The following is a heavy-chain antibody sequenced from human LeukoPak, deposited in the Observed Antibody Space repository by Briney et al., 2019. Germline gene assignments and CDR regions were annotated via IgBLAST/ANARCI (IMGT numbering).Heavy chain of an antibody. Sequence: PSETLSLTCVVSGYSISSGYYWGWIRQPPGKGLEWIGSMYHSGSTHYNPSLKSRVIISIDTSKNQLSLKLSSVTAADTAVYYCATLKSSDWYAKGWFDPWGQGTLVTVSS. D-gene: IGHD6-19*01. CDR1: GYSISSGYY. CDR3: ATLKSSDWYAKGWFDP. CDR2: MYHSGST. V-gene: IGHV4-38-2*01. J-gene: IGHJ5*02.